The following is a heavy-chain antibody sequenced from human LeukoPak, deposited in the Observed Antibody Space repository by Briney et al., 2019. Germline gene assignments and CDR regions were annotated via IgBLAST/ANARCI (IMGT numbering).Heavy chain of an antibody. V-gene: IGHV3-23*01. CDR3: ARDRQWRNHWYFDL. CDR2: ISTSGGST. CDR1: GFTFSSYG. J-gene: IGHJ2*01. Sequence: QSGGSLRLSCAASGFTFSSYGMSWVRQAPGKGLEWVAAISTSGGSTYYADSVKGRFTISRDNSKNTLYLQMNSLRAEDTAVYCCARDRQWRNHWYFDLWGRGTLVTVSS. D-gene: IGHD6-19*01.